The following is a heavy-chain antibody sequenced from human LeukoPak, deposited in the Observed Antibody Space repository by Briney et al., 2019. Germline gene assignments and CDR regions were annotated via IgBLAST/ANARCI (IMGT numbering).Heavy chain of an antibody. Sequence: PGGPLTLSCATSGFTFIYYAMSWVRQAPGKELEGLSSISLTGSSIYYADSMQGRVTIARDNPNHSVFLHINSLRAEASGIYYCARENGGNSLDTWGQGALVTVSS. CDR1: GFTFIYYA. D-gene: IGHD4-23*01. J-gene: IGHJ5*02. CDR3: ARENGGNSLDT. V-gene: IGHV3-21*01. CDR2: ISLTGSSI.